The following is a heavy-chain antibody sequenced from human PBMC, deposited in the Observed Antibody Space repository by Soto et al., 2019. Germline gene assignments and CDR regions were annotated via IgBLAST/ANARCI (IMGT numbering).Heavy chain of an antibody. Sequence: ASVKVSCKASGYTFTDYYMHWVRRAPGQGLEWMGWINDNSGATRYSQRFQGRVTLTRDTSISTAYMELSSLRSDDTAVYYCARDSAAAAGLSFDSWGQGTLVTVSS. D-gene: IGHD6-13*01. CDR3: ARDSAAAAGLSFDS. V-gene: IGHV1-2*02. J-gene: IGHJ4*02. CDR2: INDNSGAT. CDR1: GYTFTDYY.